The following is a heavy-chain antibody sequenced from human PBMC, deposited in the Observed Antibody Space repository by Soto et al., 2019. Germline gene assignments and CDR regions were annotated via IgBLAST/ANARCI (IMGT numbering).Heavy chain of an antibody. CDR1: GFTVDDYT. Sequence: EVQLVESGGGLVQPGMSLRLSCTASGFTVDDYTMHWVRQAPGKGLEWVAHITWTSGSIDYADSVKGRFSISRDNASSSLYLQMNSLNTEATAFYYCVKNRDNFAYNSHRPFDFWSQGNLVTVSP. D-gene: IGHD1-20*01. CDR3: VKNRDNFAYNSHRPFDF. V-gene: IGHV3-9*01. CDR2: ITWTSGSI. J-gene: IGHJ4*02.